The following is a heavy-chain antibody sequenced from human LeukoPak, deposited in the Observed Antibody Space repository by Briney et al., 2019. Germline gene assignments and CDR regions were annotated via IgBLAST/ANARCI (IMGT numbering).Heavy chain of an antibody. CDR3: AKANWVSNADAVW. Sequence: GGSLRLSCAASGFSFSNYAMSWVRQALARGPEWVSSIGGGGETFYADSVKGRFTLSRDDSRNTVYLQLNNLRVEDTAIYYCAKANWVSNADAVWWGQGTQVTVSS. CDR1: GFSFSNYA. CDR2: IGGGGET. D-gene: IGHD1-1*01. V-gene: IGHV3-23*01. J-gene: IGHJ4*02.